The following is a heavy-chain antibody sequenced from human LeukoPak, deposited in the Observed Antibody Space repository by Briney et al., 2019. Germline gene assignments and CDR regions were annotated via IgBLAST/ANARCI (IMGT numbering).Heavy chain of an antibody. V-gene: IGHV1-2*02. CDR3: ASRSTSWGWGAFDI. CDR1: GYTFTGYY. Sequence: GASVKVSCKASGYTFTGYYMHWVRQAPGQGLEWMGWINPNSGGTNYAQKFQGRVTMTRDTSISTAYMELSRLRSDDTAVYYCASRSTSWGWGAFDIWGQGTMVTVSS. CDR2: INPNSGGT. J-gene: IGHJ3*02. D-gene: IGHD2-2*01.